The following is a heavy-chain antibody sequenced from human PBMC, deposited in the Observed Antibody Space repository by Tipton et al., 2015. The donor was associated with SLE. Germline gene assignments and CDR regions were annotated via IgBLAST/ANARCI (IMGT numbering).Heavy chain of an antibody. V-gene: IGHV1-18*01. D-gene: IGHD3-10*02. CDR2: ISANNGDT. CDR1: GYTFTNYG. J-gene: IGHJ4*02. CDR3: ARECTGSGCLDY. Sequence: QLVQSGAEVRKPGASVKVSCKASGYTFTNYGISWVRQAPGQGLEWMGWISANNGDTKYAQRFQGRVSVTTDTSTSTTYMTLRSATSDDTAIYYCARECTGSGCLDYWGQGTLVTVSS.